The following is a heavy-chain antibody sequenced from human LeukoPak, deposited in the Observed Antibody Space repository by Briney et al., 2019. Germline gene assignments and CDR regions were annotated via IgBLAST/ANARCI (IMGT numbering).Heavy chain of an antibody. D-gene: IGHD3-22*01. J-gene: IGHJ4*02. CDR2: ISGSGGST. Sequence: GGSLRLSCAASGFTFSSYGMSWVRQAPGKGLEWVSAISGSGGSTYYADSVKGRFTISRDNSKNTLYLQMNSLRAEDTAVYYCAKSGYYDSIGYFDYWGQGTQVIVSP. CDR1: GFTFSSYG. CDR3: AKSGYYDSIGYFDY. V-gene: IGHV3-23*01.